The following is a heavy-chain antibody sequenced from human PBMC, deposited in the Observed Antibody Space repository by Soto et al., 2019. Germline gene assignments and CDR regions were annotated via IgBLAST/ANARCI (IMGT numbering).Heavy chain of an antibody. CDR1: GFTFSGSA. V-gene: IGHV3-73*01. Sequence: GGSLRLSCGASGFTFSGSAMHWVRQASGKGLEWVGRIRSKANSYATAYAASVKGRFTISRDDSKNTAYLQMSSLKTEDTAVYYCPRHSTRGVTSPDFDYWGQGTLVTVSS. CDR2: IRSKANSYAT. CDR3: PRHSTRGVTSPDFDY. J-gene: IGHJ4*02. D-gene: IGHD4-4*01.